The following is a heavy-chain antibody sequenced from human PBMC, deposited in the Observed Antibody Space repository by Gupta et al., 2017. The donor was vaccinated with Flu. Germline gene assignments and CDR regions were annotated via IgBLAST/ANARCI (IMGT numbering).Heavy chain of an antibody. J-gene: IGHJ1*01. CDR3: VRLTPCGGDCYYFQH. CDR2: ILPIIGAT. Sequence: VQLVQSGAEMKKSGSSVKVSCKASGYTFRSNTFSWVRQAPGQGLEWMGGILPIIGATNYAKEFQGRVTITADEVTSTVYMEVSSLKSDDTAVYYCVRLTPCGGDCYYFQHWGQGTLVTVPS. D-gene: IGHD2-21*02. V-gene: IGHV1-69*01. CDR1: GYTFRSNT.